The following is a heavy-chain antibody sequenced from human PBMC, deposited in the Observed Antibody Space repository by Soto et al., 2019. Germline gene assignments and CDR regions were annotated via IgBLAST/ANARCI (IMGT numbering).Heavy chain of an antibody. CDR3: ASLYAAGDSGSDVNDY. V-gene: IGHV4-4*07. CDR1: GGSINTFY. Sequence: PSETLSLTCTVSGGSINTFYWSLVRQPAGKGLEWIGGIFSSGRTSFNPSVEVRVAMSVDTSKNHFSLNLSSVTAADTAVYYCASLYAAGDSGSDVNDYWGQGTLVPVSS. D-gene: IGHD5-12*01. J-gene: IGHJ4*02. CDR2: IFSSGRT.